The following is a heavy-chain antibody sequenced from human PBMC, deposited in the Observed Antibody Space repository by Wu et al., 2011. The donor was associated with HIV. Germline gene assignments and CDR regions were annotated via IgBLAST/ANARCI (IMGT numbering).Heavy chain of an antibody. D-gene: IGHD3-3*01. CDR1: GYTFAAYY. J-gene: IGHJ4*02. V-gene: IGHV1-2*02. Sequence: QVQLVQSWADVRKPGASVKVSCKASGYTFAAYYIHWVRQAPGQGLEWMGWINPNTAGTNSAQNFQGRVTMTRDTSISTAYLELSKLRSDDTAVYYCARDQKTRGRSGVIPWYYFDYWGQGTLVTVSS. CDR3: ARDQKTRGRSGVIPWYYFDY. CDR2: INPNTAGT.